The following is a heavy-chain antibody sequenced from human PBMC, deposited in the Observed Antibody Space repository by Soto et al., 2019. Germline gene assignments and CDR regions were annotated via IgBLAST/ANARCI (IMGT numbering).Heavy chain of an antibody. CDR1: GGTLNRNT. D-gene: IGHD2-15*01. J-gene: IGHJ4*02. CDR2: IIPMFGIQ. V-gene: IGHV1-69*02. Sequence: QVQLVQSGAEVKKPGSSVRVSCKASGGTLNRNTISWVRRAPGQGLEWMGRIIPMFGIQKYAQKFQGRVTITADRSTNTAYMELSSLRSEDTAVYYCARGTPAPTYYFDFWGQGSLVTVSS. CDR3: ARGTPAPTYYFDF.